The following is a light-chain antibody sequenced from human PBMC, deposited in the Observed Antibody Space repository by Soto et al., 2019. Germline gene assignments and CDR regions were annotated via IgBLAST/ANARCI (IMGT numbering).Light chain of an antibody. V-gene: IGKV3-20*01. J-gene: IGKJ2*01. CDR1: QSVSSTY. Sequence: EIVLTQSPGTLSLSPGDRATLSCRASQSVSSTYLARYQQNPGQAPRLLIYGASSRATGLPDRFSGSGSETGVTLIISRLEPEDCAVYFCQQYGSSSYTFGQGAKLEIK. CDR3: QQYGSSSYT. CDR2: GAS.